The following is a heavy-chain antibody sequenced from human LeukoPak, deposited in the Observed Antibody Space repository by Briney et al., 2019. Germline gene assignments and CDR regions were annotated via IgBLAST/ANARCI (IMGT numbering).Heavy chain of an antibody. CDR1: GYTFTGYY. J-gene: IGHJ4*02. D-gene: IGHD6-19*01. Sequence: ASVKVSCKASGYTFTGYYMHWVRQAPGQGLEWMGWINPNSGGTNYAQKLQGRVTMTTDTSTGTAYMELRSLRSDDTAVYYCARDYSSGWPTDYWGQGTLVTVSS. V-gene: IGHV1-2*02. CDR3: ARDYSSGWPTDY. CDR2: INPNSGGT.